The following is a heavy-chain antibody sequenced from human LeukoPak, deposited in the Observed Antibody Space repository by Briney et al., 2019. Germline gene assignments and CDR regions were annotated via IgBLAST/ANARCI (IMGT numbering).Heavy chain of an antibody. CDR1: GFTFSSYS. V-gene: IGHV3-48*02. CDR2: ISSSSSTI. CDR3: ARDNYDYGDYYFDY. D-gene: IGHD4-17*01. Sequence: GGSLRLSCAASGFTFSSYSMNWVRQAPGKGLEWVSYISSSSSTIYYADSVKGRFTISRDNAKNSLYLQMNSLRDEDTAVYYCARDNYDYGDYYFDYWGQGTLVTVSS. J-gene: IGHJ4*02.